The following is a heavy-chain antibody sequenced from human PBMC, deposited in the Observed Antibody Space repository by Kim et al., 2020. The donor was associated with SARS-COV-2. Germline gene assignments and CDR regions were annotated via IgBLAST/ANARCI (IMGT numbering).Heavy chain of an antibody. CDR2: INHSGST. CDR1: GGSFSGYY. V-gene: IGHV4-34*01. J-gene: IGHJ4*01. Sequence: SETLSLTCAVYGGSFSGYYWSWIRQPPGKGLEWIGEINHSGSTNYNPSLKSRVTISVDTSKNQFSLKLSSVTAADTAVYYCARNLRHYDFWSGEVDYFD. CDR3: ARNLRHYDFWSGEVDYFD. D-gene: IGHD3-3*01.